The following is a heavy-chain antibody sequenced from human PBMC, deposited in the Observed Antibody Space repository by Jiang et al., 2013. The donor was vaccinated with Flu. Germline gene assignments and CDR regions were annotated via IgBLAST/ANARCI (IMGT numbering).Heavy chain of an antibody. CDR1: GYTFTSYT. Sequence: SCKASGYTFTSYTMNWVRQAPGQGLEWMGWINTNTGNPTFAQGFTGRYVFSLDTSVSTAYLQISSLKAEDTAVYYCARRNKFGVVIHDAFDIWGQGTMVTVSS. CDR3: ARRNKFGVVIHDAFDI. V-gene: IGHV7-4-1*02. D-gene: IGHD3-3*01. CDR2: INTNTGNP. J-gene: IGHJ3*02.